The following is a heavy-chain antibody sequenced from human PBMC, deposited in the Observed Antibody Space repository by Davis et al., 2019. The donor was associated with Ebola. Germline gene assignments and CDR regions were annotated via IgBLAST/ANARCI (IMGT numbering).Heavy chain of an antibody. CDR1: GVSISSFY. CDR2: IYYSGIT. J-gene: IGHJ3*02. D-gene: IGHD2-8*02. CDR3: ARRVVWKGGAFDI. V-gene: IGHV4-59*01. Sequence: MPSETLSLTCSVSGVSISSFYWSWIRQTPGKGLEWIGYIYYSGITKYNPSLKSRVTISIDTSKTQFSLNLSSVTAADTAVYYCARRVVWKGGAFDIWGQGTMVTVSS.